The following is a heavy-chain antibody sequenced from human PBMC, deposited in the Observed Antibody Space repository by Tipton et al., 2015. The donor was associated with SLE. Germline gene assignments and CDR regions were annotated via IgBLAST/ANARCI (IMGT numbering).Heavy chain of an antibody. V-gene: IGHV4-61*01. J-gene: IGHJ2*01. CDR1: GGSVSSGSYY. CDR3: ASTYGDYVGWYFDL. D-gene: IGHD4-17*01. Sequence: TLSLTCTVSGGSVSSGSYYWSWIRQPPGKGLEWIGYIYYSGSTNYNPSLKSRVTISVDTSKNQFSLKLSSVTAADTAVYYCASTYGDYVGWYFDLWGRGTLVTVSS. CDR2: IYYSGST.